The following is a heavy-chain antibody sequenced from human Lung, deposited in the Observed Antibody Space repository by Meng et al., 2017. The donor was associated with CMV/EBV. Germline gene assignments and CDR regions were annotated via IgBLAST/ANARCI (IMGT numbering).Heavy chain of an antibody. CDR2: INHSGST. Sequence: GSLRLXXAVYGGSFSGYYWSWIRQPPGKGLEWIGEINHSGSTNYNPSLKSRVTISVDTSKNQFSLKLSSVTAADTAVYYCARRLRFLEWLLYLGWFDPWGQRPLVTVSS. CDR3: ARRLRFLEWLLYLGWFDP. CDR1: GGSFSGYY. J-gene: IGHJ5*02. D-gene: IGHD3-3*01. V-gene: IGHV4-34*01.